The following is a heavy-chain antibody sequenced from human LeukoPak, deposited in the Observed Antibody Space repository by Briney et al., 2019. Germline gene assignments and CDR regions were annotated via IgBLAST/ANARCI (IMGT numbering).Heavy chain of an antibody. CDR1: GFTFSNYW. CDR3: VRDWDHFDFDS. J-gene: IGHJ5*01. V-gene: IGHV3-74*01. D-gene: IGHD3-9*01. CDR2: IKGDGSHT. Sequence: PTGGSLRLSCAASGFTFSNYWMHWVRQAPGEGLVWVSRIKGDGSHTIYADSVKGRFTISRDNAKNTLYLQMKSLRAEDTAVYYCVRDWDHFDFDSWGQGTLVTVSS.